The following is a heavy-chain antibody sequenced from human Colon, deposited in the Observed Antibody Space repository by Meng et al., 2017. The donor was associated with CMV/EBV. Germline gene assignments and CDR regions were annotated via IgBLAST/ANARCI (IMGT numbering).Heavy chain of an antibody. V-gene: IGHV3-11*04. CDR3: AREEAAAYFDD. CDR1: GFTFSDYY. J-gene: IGHJ4*02. Sequence: GESLKISCAASGFTFSDYYMSWIRQAPGKGLEWVSYISSSGSTIYYADSVKGRFTISRDNAKNSLYLQMNSLRAEDTAVYYCAREEAAAYFDDWGQGTLVTVSS. D-gene: IGHD6-13*01. CDR2: ISSSGSTI.